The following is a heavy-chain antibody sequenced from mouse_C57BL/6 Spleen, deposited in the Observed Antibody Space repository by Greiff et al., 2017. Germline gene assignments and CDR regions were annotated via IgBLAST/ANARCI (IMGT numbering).Heavy chain of an antibody. Sequence: EVKLQESGGGLVKPGGSLKLSCAASGFTFSSYAMSWVRQTPEKRLEWVATISDGGSYTYYPDNVKGRFTISRDNAKNNLYLQMSHLKSEDTAMYYCARDPLITTVDGAMDYWGQGTSVTVSS. CDR2: ISDGGSYT. D-gene: IGHD1-1*01. J-gene: IGHJ4*01. CDR3: ARDPLITTVDGAMDY. V-gene: IGHV5-4*01. CDR1: GFTFSSYA.